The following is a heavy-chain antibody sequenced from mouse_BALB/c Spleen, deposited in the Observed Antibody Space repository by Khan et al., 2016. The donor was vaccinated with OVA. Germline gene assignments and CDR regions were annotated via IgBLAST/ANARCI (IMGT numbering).Heavy chain of an antibody. CDR2: INPSTDYT. Sequence: QVQLQQPGAELAKPGASVKMSCKASGYTFTNYWMHWVKQRPGQGLEWLGYINPSTDYTEYNQKSKDKASFTADKSSSTAYMQLTSLTSEDSALYYCVNHGSSSAWFTYWGQGTLVTVSA. CDR3: VNHGSSSAWFTY. CDR1: GYTFTNYW. D-gene: IGHD1-1*01. V-gene: IGHV1-7*01. J-gene: IGHJ3*01.